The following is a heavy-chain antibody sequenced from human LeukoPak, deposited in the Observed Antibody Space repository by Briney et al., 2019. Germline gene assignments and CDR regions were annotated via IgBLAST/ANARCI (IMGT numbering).Heavy chain of an antibody. CDR2: ISYDGSNK. J-gene: IGHJ4*02. V-gene: IGHV3-30*18. CDR1: GFTFSSYG. Sequence: GGSLRLSCAASGFTFSSYGMHWVRQAPGKGLEWVAVISYDGSNKYYADSVKGRFTISRDNSKNTLYLQMNSLRAEDTAVYYCAKDLKYCSSTSCDRRLDYWGQGTLVTVSS. CDR3: AKDLKYCSSTSCDRRLDY. D-gene: IGHD2-2*02.